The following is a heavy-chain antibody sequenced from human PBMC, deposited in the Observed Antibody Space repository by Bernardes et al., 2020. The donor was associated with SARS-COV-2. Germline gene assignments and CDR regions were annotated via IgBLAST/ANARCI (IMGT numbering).Heavy chain of an antibody. Sequence: GGSLRLSCAASGFNFSSYAMHWVRQAPGKGLEWVAVISYDGSNKYYADSVKGRFTISRDNSKNTLYLQMNSLRAEDTAVYYCAGEQWLVPNYYYYGMDVWGQGTTVTVSS. CDR1: GFNFSSYA. D-gene: IGHD6-19*01. CDR2: ISYDGSNK. J-gene: IGHJ6*02. CDR3: AGEQWLVPNYYYYGMDV. V-gene: IGHV3-30-3*01.